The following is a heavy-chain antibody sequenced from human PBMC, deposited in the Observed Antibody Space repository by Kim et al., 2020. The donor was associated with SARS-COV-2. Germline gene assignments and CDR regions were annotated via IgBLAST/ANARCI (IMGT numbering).Heavy chain of an antibody. CDR1: GGSISSYY. D-gene: IGHD6-19*01. Sequence: SETLSLTCTVSGGSISSYYWSWIRQPPGKGLEWIGYIYYSGSTNYNPSLKSRVTISVDTSKKQFSLKPSSVTAPDTAVYYCARGRVSGCLDPWGQGTLVTVSS. CDR3: ARGRVSGCLDP. V-gene: IGHV4-59*13. J-gene: IGHJ5*02. CDR2: IYYSGST.